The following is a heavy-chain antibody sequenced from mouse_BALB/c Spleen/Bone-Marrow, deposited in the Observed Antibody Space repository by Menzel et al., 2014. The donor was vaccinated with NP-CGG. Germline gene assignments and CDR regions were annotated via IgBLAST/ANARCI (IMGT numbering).Heavy chain of an antibody. J-gene: IGHJ3*01. Sequence: EVMLVESGGSLVQPGGSLKLSCAASGFDFSRYWMTWVRQAPGKGLEWIGEINPASSTINYTPSLKDKFIISSDNAKNTLYLQMSKVRSEDTALYYCAKNYYYGYVAYWGQGTLVTVSA. CDR2: INPASSTI. V-gene: IGHV4-1*02. D-gene: IGHD1-2*01. CDR1: GFDFSRYW. CDR3: AKNYYYGYVAY.